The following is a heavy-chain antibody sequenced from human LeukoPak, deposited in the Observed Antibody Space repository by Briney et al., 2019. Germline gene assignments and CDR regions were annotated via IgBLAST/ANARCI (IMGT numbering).Heavy chain of an antibody. V-gene: IGHV3-7*01. CDR2: IKQDGSEK. D-gene: IGHD3-3*01. Sequence: GGSLRLSCAASGFTFSNYWMSWVRQAPGKGLEWVANIKQDGSEKYYVDSVKGRFTISRDSAENSLFLQMNSLRAEDTAVYYCARVPWRWRLDAFDIWGQGTMVTVSS. CDR1: GFTFSNYW. J-gene: IGHJ3*02. CDR3: ARVPWRWRLDAFDI.